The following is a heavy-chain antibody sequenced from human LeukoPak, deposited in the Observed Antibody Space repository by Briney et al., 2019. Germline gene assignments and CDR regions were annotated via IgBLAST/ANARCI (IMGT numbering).Heavy chain of an antibody. D-gene: IGHD6-19*01. CDR1: GFTFSSYW. Sequence: PGGSLRLSCAASGFTFSSYWMSWVRQAPGKGLEWIGEMHHSGYTAYNPSLGSRVTISEDTSNSQFSLKLTSVTAADTAVYYCARGLSSGWVDYWGQGTLVTVSS. CDR3: ARGLSSGWVDY. V-gene: IGHV4-34*01. CDR2: MHHSGYT. J-gene: IGHJ4*02.